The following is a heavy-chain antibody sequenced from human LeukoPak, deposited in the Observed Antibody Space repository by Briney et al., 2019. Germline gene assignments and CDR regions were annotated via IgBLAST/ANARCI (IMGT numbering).Heavy chain of an antibody. CDR1: GYSFTSYW. CDR3: AGGGLSSSWGRHAFDI. Sequence: GESLKISCKGSGYSFTSYWIGWVRQMPGKGLEWMGIIYPGDSDTRYSPSFQGQVTISVDKSISTAYLQWSSLKASDTAMYYCAGGGLSSSWGRHAFDIWGQGTMVTVSS. D-gene: IGHD6-13*01. CDR2: IYPGDSDT. J-gene: IGHJ3*02. V-gene: IGHV5-51*01.